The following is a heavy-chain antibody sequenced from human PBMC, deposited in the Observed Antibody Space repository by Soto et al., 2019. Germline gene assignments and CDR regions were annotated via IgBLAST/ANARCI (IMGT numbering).Heavy chain of an antibody. CDR3: ARAYYIWGSYRVNWFEP. D-gene: IGHD3-16*02. CDR2: MNPNSGNT. J-gene: IGHJ5*02. V-gene: IGHV1-8*01. Sequence: GASVKVSCKASGYTFTSYDINWVRQATGQGLEWMGWMNPNSGNTGYAQKFQGRVTMTRNTSISTAYMELSSLRSEDTAVYYCARAYYIWGSYRVNWFEPWGQGTLVTVSS. CDR1: GYTFTSYD.